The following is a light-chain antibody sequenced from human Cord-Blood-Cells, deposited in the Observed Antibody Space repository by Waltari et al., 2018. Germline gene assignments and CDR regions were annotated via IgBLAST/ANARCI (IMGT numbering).Light chain of an antibody. CDR3: QQYGSSPPT. CDR1: QSVSSSY. CDR2: GAS. Sequence: EIVLTQSPGTLSLSPGERVTLSCRASQSVSSSYLAWYQQKPGQAPRLLIYGASSRATGIPDRCSGSGSGTDFTLTISRLEPEDFAVYYCQQYGSSPPTFGQGTKVEIK. V-gene: IGKV3-20*01. J-gene: IGKJ1*01.